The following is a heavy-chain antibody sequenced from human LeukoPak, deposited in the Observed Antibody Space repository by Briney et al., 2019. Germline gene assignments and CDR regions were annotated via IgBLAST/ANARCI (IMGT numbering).Heavy chain of an antibody. D-gene: IGHD3-9*01. J-gene: IGHJ4*02. CDR1: GLSLTTRGVG. CDR2: IYWNDDK. CDR3: AHIHDTYFDY. V-gene: IGHV2-5*01. Sequence: SGPTLVKPTQTLTLTCTFSGLSLTTRGVGVGWIRQPPGKALEWLALIYWNDDKRYSPSLKSRLTITKDTSKNQVVLIMTNMDPVDTATYYRAHIHDTYFDYWGQGTLVTVSS.